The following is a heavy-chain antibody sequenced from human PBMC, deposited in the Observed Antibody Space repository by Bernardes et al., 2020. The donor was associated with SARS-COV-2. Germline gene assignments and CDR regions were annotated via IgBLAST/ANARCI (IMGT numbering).Heavy chain of an antibody. J-gene: IGHJ6*02. D-gene: IGHD4-17*01. Sequence: GAYLKSSSKGSDYTVTHYWVGWVRPIPGKGLEWMGIIYPGDSDTKYSPSFQGRVTISADKSVNTAYLQWSSLKASDTAIYYCARRRYGDFGVDVWGQGTTVTVSS. CDR1: DYTVTHYW. CDR2: IYPGDSDT. CDR3: ARRRYGDFGVDV. V-gene: IGHV5-51*01.